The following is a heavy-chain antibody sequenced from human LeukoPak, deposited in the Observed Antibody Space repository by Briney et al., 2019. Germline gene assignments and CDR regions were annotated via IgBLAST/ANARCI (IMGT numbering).Heavy chain of an antibody. Sequence: GASVKVSCKASGGTFSSYAISWVRQAPGQGLEWMGRIIPIFGTANYAQKFQGRVTITTDESTSTAYMELSSLRSKDTAVYYCARGADIAAAGTGFDYWGQGTLVTVSS. J-gene: IGHJ4*02. D-gene: IGHD6-13*01. CDR1: GGTFSSYA. V-gene: IGHV1-69*05. CDR3: ARGADIAAAGTGFDY. CDR2: IIPIFGTA.